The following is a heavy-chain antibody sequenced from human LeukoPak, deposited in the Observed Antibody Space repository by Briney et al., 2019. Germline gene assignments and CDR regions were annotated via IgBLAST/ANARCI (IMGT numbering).Heavy chain of an antibody. V-gene: IGHV1-69*01. CDR2: IIPIFVTA. J-gene: IGHJ3*02. Sequence: SSVKVSCKASGGTFSSYAISWVRQAPGQGLEWMGGIIPIFVTANYAQKFQGRVTITADESTSTAYMELSSLRSEDTAVYYCARGLIIYGDYLDAFDIWGQGTMVTVSS. CDR3: ARGLIIYGDYLDAFDI. CDR1: GGTFSSYA. D-gene: IGHD4-17*01.